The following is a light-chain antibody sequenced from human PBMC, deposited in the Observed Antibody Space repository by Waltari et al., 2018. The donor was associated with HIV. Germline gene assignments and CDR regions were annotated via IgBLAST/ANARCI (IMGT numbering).Light chain of an antibody. V-gene: IGLV1-51*01. CDR1: RPHLWNNY. Sequence: QSVLTQPPSVSAAPGQTVTIPRSGRRPHLWNNYVPCSQQLPGTAPKLLIYDNNKRPSGIPDRFSGSKSGTSATLGITGLQTGDEADYYGGTWDSSLSADVVFGGGTKLTVL. J-gene: IGLJ2*01. CDR2: DNN. CDR3: GTWDSSLSADVV.